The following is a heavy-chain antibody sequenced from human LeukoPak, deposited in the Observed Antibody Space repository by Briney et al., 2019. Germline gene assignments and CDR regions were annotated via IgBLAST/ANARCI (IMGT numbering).Heavy chain of an antibody. V-gene: IGHV3-21*01. CDR1: GFTFSSYS. Sequence: GGSPRLSCAASGFTFSSYSMNWVRQAPGKGLEWVSSISSSSSYIYYADSVKGRFTISRDNAKNSLYLQMNSLRAEDTAVYYCARDPFFLGMAMGNWFDPWGQGTLVTVSS. CDR3: ARDPFFLGMAMGNWFDP. CDR2: ISSSSSYI. J-gene: IGHJ5*02. D-gene: IGHD7-27*01.